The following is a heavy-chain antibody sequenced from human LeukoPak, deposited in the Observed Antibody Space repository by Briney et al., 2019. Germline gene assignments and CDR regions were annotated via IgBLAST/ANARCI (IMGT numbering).Heavy chain of an antibody. CDR1: GFTFSSYA. D-gene: IGHD3-22*01. J-gene: IGHJ4*02. Sequence: GGSLRLSCAASGFTFSSYAMSWVRQAPGKGLEWVSSISSSSSYIYYADSVKGRFTISRDNAKNSLYLQMNSLRAEDTAVYYCARGYDSSGYDDYWGQGTLVTVSS. CDR3: ARGYDSSGYDDY. CDR2: ISSSSSYI. V-gene: IGHV3-21*01.